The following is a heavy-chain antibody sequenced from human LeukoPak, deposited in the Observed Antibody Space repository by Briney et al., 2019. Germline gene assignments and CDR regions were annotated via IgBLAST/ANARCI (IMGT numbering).Heavy chain of an antibody. CDR1: GFTFSSYS. CDR2: ISSSSSYI. V-gene: IGHV3-21*01. D-gene: IGHD3-10*01. CDR3: ARDRGFNGRHY. Sequence: PGXSLRLSCAASGFTFSSYSMNWVRQAPGKGLEWVSSISSSSSYIYYADSVKGRFTISRDNAKNSLYLQMNSLRAEDTAVYYCARDRGFNGRHYWGQGTLVTVSS. J-gene: IGHJ4*02.